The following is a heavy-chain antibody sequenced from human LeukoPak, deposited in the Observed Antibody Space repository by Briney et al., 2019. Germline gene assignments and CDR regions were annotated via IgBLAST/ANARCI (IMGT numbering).Heavy chain of an antibody. CDR3: ARGPLAVAGNDY. Sequence: PGGSLRLSCAASGFTVSSYYMSWVRQAPGKGLEWVSVIYSGGSTYYADSVKGRFTISRDNSKNTLYLQMNGLRVEDTAVYYCARGPLAVAGNDYWGQGTLVTVSS. CDR2: IYSGGST. J-gene: IGHJ4*02. CDR1: GFTVSSYY. V-gene: IGHV3-66*01. D-gene: IGHD6-19*01.